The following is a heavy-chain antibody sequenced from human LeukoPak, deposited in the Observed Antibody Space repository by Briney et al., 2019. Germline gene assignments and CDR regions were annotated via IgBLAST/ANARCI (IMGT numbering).Heavy chain of an antibody. CDR2: INPNSGGT. Sequence: ASVKVSCKASGYTFTGYYMHWVRQAPGQGLEWMGWINPNSGGTNYAQKFQGRVTMTRDTSISTAYMELSRLRSDDTAVYYCAGGSIPWQLVHSNFDYWGQGTLVTVSS. D-gene: IGHD6-6*01. CDR1: GYTFTGYY. CDR3: AGGSIPWQLVHSNFDY. J-gene: IGHJ4*02. V-gene: IGHV1-2*02.